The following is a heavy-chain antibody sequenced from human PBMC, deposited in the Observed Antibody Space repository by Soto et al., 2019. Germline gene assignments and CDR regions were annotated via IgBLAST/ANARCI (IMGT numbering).Heavy chain of an antibody. Sequence: PSETLSLTCTVSGGAISSYYWTWIRQPPGKGLEWIGYIYYTGSTNYNPSLKSRVTMSVDTSKKQFSLKLTSVTAADTAVYYCGRHELGVGSSIWGQGTLVTVSS. J-gene: IGHJ4*02. CDR1: GGAISSYY. CDR3: GRHELGVGSSI. V-gene: IGHV4-59*08. D-gene: IGHD3-3*01. CDR2: IYYTGST.